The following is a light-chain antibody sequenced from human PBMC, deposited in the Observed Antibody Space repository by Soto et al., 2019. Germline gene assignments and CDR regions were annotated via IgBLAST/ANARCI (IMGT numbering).Light chain of an antibody. CDR2: AAS. Sequence: DIQMTQSPSSVSASVVDRFTITFLASQGISTWLAWYQQKPGKAPKLLFYAASTLQSGVPSRFSGSGSGTDFTLTISSLQPEDFAIYYCQQANSLPLTFGGRTKVDIK. CDR1: QGISTW. V-gene: IGKV1-12*01. CDR3: QQANSLPLT. J-gene: IGKJ4*01.